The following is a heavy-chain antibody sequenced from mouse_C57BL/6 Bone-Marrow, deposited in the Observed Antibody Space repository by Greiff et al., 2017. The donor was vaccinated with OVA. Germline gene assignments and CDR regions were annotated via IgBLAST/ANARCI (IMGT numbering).Heavy chain of an antibody. D-gene: IGHD1-1*01. CDR3: ACDQYYDSSYYAMDY. J-gene: IGHJ4*01. V-gene: IGHV5-4*03. CDR2: ISDGGSYI. CDR1: GFTFSNYA. Sequence: EVTLMESGGGLVKPGGSLKLSCEASGFTFSNYAMSWVRQTPETRQEWVATISDGGSYIYYPENVQGRFNVSRDNAKNNLYLQMGQLKSEVTAMYYCACDQYYDSSYYAMDYWGQGTSVTVSS.